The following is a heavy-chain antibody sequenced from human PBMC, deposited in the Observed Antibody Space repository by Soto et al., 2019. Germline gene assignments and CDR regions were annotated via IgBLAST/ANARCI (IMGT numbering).Heavy chain of an antibody. CDR1: GFTVSSNY. CDR2: IYGGGST. CDR3: VRERADTADFPHNALDI. V-gene: IGHV3-66*01. D-gene: IGHD2-8*01. J-gene: IGHJ3*02. Sequence: GGSLRLSCAASGFTVSSNYMSWVRQAPGKGLEWVSVIYGGGSTYYADSVKGRFTISRDNAKSTVFLQMNNLRAEDTGVYYCVRERADTADFPHNALDIWGLGTLVTVSS.